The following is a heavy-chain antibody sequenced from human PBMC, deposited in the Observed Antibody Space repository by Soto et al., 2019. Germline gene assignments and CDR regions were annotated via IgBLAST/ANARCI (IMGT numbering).Heavy chain of an antibody. CDR1: GGSISSTTYY. V-gene: IGHV4-39*01. CDR3: ARRQWRASDTYYFDD. CDR2: IYYSGST. J-gene: IGHJ4*02. D-gene: IGHD6-19*01. Sequence: SETLSLTCTVSGGSISSTTYYWGWIRQPPGKGLEWIGSIYYSGSTYYNPSLKSRVTISVDTSKNQFSLKMSSATAADTAVYYCARRQWRASDTYYFDDWGQGTLVTVSS.